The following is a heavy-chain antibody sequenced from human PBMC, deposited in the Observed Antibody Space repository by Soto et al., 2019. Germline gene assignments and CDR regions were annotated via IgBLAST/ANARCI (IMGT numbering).Heavy chain of an antibody. CDR1: GFSLSTSGVG. J-gene: IGHJ4*02. D-gene: IGHD4-17*01. CDR2: IYWDDDK. CDR3: AHRLAASIYGDYVPINSLNY. Sequence: QITLKESGPTLVKPTQTLTLTCTFSGFSLSTSGVGVGWIRQPPGKALEWLALIYWDDDKRYSPSLKSRLTITKNTSKNEMVLTMTHMDPVDTATYYSAHRLAASIYGDYVPINSLNYWAQGPLVSVSS. V-gene: IGHV2-5*02.